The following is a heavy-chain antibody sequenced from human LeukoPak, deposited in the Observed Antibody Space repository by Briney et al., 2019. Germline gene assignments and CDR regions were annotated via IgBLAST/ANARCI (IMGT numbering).Heavy chain of an antibody. D-gene: IGHD6-6*01. V-gene: IGHV4-34*01. CDR3: ARGPSADSSSFFYGMDV. CDR2: INHSGST. CDR1: GGSFSGYY. J-gene: IGHJ6*02. Sequence: PSETLSLTCAVYGGSFSGYYWSWIRQPPGKGLEWIGEINHSGSTNYNPSLKSRVTISVDTSKNQFSLKLSSVTAADTAVYYCARGPSADSSSFFYGMDVWGQGTTVTVSS.